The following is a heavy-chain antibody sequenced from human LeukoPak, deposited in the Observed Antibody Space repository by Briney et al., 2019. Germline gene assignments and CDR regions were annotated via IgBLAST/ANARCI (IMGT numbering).Heavy chain of an antibody. D-gene: IGHD2-2*02. V-gene: IGHV3-13*01. J-gene: IGHJ4*02. Sequence: PGGSLRLSCAASGFTFSSYDMHWVRQATGKGLEWVSAIGTAGDTYYPGSVKGRFTISRENADNSLYLQMNSLRAGDTAVYYCAREGPLYSFDYWGQGTLVTVSS. CDR3: AREGPLYSFDY. CDR1: GFTFSSYD. CDR2: IGTAGDT.